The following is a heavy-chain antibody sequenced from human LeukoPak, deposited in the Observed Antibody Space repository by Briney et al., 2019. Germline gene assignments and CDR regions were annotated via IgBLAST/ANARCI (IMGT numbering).Heavy chain of an antibody. V-gene: IGHV4-59*01. D-gene: IGHD6-13*01. CDR1: GGSISSYY. J-gene: IGHJ4*02. CDR3: ASVSPYSSSWYYFDY. CDR2: IYYSGST. Sequence: SETLSLTCTVSGGSISSYYWSWIRQPPGKGLEWIGYIYYSGSTNYNPSLKSRVAISVDTSKNQFSLKLRSVTAADPAVYYCASVSPYSSSWYYFDYWGQGTLVTVSS.